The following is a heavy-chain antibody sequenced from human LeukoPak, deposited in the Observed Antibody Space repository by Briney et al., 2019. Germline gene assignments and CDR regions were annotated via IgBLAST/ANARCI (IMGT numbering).Heavy chain of an antibody. CDR1: GFTFSSYA. Sequence: GGSLRLSCAASGFTFSSYAMSWVRQAPGKGLEWVLAISGSGGSTYYADSVKGRFTISRDNSKNTLYLQMNSLRAEDTAVYYCAKYGKLMRYGMDVWGQGTTVTVSS. V-gene: IGHV3-23*01. D-gene: IGHD4-17*01. CDR2: ISGSGGST. J-gene: IGHJ6*02. CDR3: AKYGKLMRYGMDV.